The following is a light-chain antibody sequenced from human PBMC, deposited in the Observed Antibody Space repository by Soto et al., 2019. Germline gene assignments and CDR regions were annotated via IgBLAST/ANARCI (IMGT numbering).Light chain of an antibody. CDR1: QSVTSN. CDR2: DTS. V-gene: IGKV3-15*01. CDR3: QQYKKWPPAWT. Sequence: EMVMTQSPATLSVSPGERATLSCRASQSVTSNLAWYQQKPGQSPRLLIYDTSTRASGNPARFSGSGSGSEVTLSISSLQSEDFAVYYCQQYKKWPPAWTFGQGTRVEIK. J-gene: IGKJ1*01.